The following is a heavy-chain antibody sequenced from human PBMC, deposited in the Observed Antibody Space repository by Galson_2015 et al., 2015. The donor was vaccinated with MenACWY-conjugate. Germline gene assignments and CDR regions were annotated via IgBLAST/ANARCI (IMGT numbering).Heavy chain of an antibody. V-gene: IGHV4-4*02. CDR2: IYHSGST. Sequence: SETLSLTCAVSGGSISSSNWWSWVRQPPGKGLEWIGEIYHSGSTNYNPSLKSRVTISVDKSKNQFSLKLSSVTAADTAVYYCAREEYSSSSAGNWFDPWGPGTLVPVSS. CDR1: GGSISSSNW. D-gene: IGHD6-6*01. CDR3: AREEYSSSSAGNWFDP. J-gene: IGHJ5*02.